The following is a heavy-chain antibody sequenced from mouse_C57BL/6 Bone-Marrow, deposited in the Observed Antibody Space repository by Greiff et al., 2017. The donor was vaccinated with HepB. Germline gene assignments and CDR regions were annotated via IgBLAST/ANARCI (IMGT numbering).Heavy chain of an antibody. CDR1: GYTFTSYW. J-gene: IGHJ1*03. CDR3: AGVYYGNYWYFDV. V-gene: IGHV1-52*01. D-gene: IGHD2-1*01. Sequence: VQLQQSGPELVKPGSSVKLSCKASGYTFTSYWMHWVKQRPIQGLEWIGNIDPSDSETHYNQKFKDKATLTVDKSSSTAYMQLSSLTSEDSAVYYCAGVYYGNYWYFDVWGTGTTVTVSS. CDR2: IDPSDSET.